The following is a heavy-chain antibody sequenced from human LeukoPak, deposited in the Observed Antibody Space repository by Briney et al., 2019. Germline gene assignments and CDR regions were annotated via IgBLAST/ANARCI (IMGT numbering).Heavy chain of an antibody. J-gene: IGHJ4*02. CDR3: ARDRATYYYDSSGRTFDY. D-gene: IGHD3-22*01. CDR1: GFTFSSYS. Sequence: GGSLRLSCAASGFTFSSYSMNWVRQAPGKGLEWVSYISSSSSTIYYADSVKGRFTISRDNAKNSLYLQMNSLRAEDTAVYYCARDRATYYYDSSGRTFDYWGQGTLVTVSS. V-gene: IGHV3-48*04. CDR2: ISSSSSTI.